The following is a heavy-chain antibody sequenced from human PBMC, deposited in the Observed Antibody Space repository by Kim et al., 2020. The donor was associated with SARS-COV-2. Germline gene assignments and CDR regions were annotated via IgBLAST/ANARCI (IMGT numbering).Heavy chain of an antibody. Sequence: SETLSLTCAVYGGSFSGYYWSWIRQPPGKGLEWIGEINHSGSTNYNPSLKSRVTISVDTSKNQFSLKLSSVTAADTAVYYCARGYNWNYVGYGNWFDPWGQGTLVTVSS. CDR1: GGSFSGYY. CDR2: INHSGST. J-gene: IGHJ5*02. CDR3: ARGYNWNYVGYGNWFDP. D-gene: IGHD1-7*01. V-gene: IGHV4-34*01.